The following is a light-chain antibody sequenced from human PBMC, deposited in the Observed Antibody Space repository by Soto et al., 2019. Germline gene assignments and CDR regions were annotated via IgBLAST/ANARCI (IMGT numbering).Light chain of an antibody. CDR1: QTPKNY. J-gene: IGKJ1*01. CDR3: QQSYNIPHT. Sequence: DIHMNQYPSSLSASVGDTITITCRAGQTPKNYVNWYQHKPGMVPKLLIYAATALQSGVPSRFSGSGSGTDFALTISGLQPEDFATYYCQQSYNIPHTFGQGTKVDIK. CDR2: AAT. V-gene: IGKV1-39*01.